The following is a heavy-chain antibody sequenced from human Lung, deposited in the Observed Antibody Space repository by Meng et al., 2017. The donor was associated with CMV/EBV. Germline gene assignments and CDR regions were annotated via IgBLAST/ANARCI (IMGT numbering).Heavy chain of an antibody. CDR1: GLTFSSYD. CDR3: AGQYSTTYSFYFDY. V-gene: IGHV3-30*02. CDR2: ITSDGNDK. J-gene: IGHJ4*02. Sequence: GESLKISCVVSGLTFSSYDIHWVRQAPGKGLEWVALITSDGNDKYYADSVKGRFTISRDNSKNTLYLQMHSLGGDDTAVYYCAGQYSTTYSFYFDYWGQGTLVTLL. D-gene: IGHD2-2*01.